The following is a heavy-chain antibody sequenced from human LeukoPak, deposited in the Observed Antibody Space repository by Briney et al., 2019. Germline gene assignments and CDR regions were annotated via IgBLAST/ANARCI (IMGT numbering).Heavy chain of an antibody. V-gene: IGHV3-74*01. J-gene: IGHJ4*02. CDR1: GFTFSNYW. CDR3: ARPHTGFDS. Sequence: GGSLRLSCAASGFTFSNYWIHWVSQAPGKGLVWVSRINSDGSTTTYADSVKGRFTISRDNAKNTLYLQMNSLRVEDTAVYYCARPHTGFDSWGQGTLVTVSS. CDR2: INSDGSTT.